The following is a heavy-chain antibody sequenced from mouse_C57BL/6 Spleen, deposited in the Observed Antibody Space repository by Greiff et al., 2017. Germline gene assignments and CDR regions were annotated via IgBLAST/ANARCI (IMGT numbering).Heavy chain of an antibody. Sequence: QVQLQQSGAELVKPGASVKISCKASGYAFSSYWMNWVKQRPGKGLEWIGQIYPGDGDTNYNGKFKGKATLTADKSSSTAYMQLSSLTSEDSAVYFCARGITTVVATGDYFDYWGKGTTLTVSS. V-gene: IGHV1-80*01. CDR2: IYPGDGDT. CDR3: ARGITTVVATGDYFDY. D-gene: IGHD1-1*01. CDR1: GYAFSSYW. J-gene: IGHJ2*01.